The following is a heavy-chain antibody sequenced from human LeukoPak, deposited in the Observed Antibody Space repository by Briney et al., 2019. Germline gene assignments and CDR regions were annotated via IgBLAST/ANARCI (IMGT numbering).Heavy chain of an antibody. Sequence: PGGSLRLSCAASGFTFSDYSMNWVRQAPGKGLEWVSSISSSSSYYADSVKGRFTISRDNAKNSLYLQMNSLRAEDTAVYYCTRGSFRGYSYGLPHDYWGQGALVTVSS. CDR3: TRGSFRGYSYGLPHDY. D-gene: IGHD5-18*01. CDR1: GFTFSDYS. V-gene: IGHV3-21*01. J-gene: IGHJ4*02. CDR2: ISSSSS.